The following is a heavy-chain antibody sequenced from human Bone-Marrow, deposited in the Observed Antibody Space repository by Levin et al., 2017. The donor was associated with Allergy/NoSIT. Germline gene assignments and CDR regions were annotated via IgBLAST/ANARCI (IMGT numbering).Heavy chain of an antibody. V-gene: IGHV1-2*02. CDR2: INPNSGGT. CDR1: GYTFTGYY. D-gene: IGHD2-15*01. Sequence: GESLKISCKTSGYTFTGYYMHWVRQAPGQGLEWMGWINPNSGGTNYAQTFQGRVTMTRDTSISTAYMELSRLRSDDTAVYYCAREARSGSCYSCEIDYWGQGTLVTVSS. CDR3: AREARSGSCYSCEIDY. J-gene: IGHJ4*02.